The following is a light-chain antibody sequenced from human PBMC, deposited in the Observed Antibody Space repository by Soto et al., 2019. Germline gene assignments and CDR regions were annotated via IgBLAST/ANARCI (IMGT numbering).Light chain of an antibody. CDR2: GAS. J-gene: IGKJ5*01. V-gene: IGKV1-5*01. CDR1: QSISSW. CDR3: QQLHSYPIT. Sequence: QMTQSPSTLSASVGDRVTITCRASQSISSWLAWYQQKPGKAPELLIYGASTLQSGVPSRFRGSESGAVFTLTISSLQPEDFATYYCQQLHSYPITFGQGTRLEIK.